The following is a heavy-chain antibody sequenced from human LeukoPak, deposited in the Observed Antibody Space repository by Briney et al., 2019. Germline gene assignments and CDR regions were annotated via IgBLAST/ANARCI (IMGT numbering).Heavy chain of an antibody. CDR3: ARDWSDYGDYGYYYYGMDV. V-gene: IGHV3-7*01. D-gene: IGHD4-17*01. CDR1: GFTFSSYW. J-gene: IGHJ6*02. CDR2: IKQDGSEK. Sequence: GGSLRLSCAASGFTFSSYWMSWVRQAPGKGLEWVANIKQDGSEKYYVYSVKGRFTISRDNAKNSLYLQMNSLRAEDTAVYYCARDWSDYGDYGYYYYGMDVWGQGTTVTVSS.